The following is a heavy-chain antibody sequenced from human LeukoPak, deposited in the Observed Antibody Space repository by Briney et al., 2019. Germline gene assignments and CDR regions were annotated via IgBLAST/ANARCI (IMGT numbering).Heavy chain of an antibody. CDR1: GYTFTSYD. CDR2: MNPNSGNT. D-gene: IGHD3-10*01. Sequence: GASVKVSCKASGYTFTSYDINWVRQATGQGLEWMGWMNPNSGNTGYAQKFQGRVTMTRNTSISTAYMELSSLRSEDTAVYYCAREPVRRVIITGDYWGQGTLVTVSS. CDR3: AREPVRRVIITGDY. V-gene: IGHV1-8*01. J-gene: IGHJ4*02.